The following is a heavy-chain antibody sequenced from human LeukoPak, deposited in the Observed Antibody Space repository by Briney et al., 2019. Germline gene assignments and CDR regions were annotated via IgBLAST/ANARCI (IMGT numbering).Heavy chain of an antibody. V-gene: IGHV1-2*02. CDR1: GYTFTGYY. J-gene: IGHJ6*03. CDR2: INPNSGGT. CDR3: ARDWSNLADYYYYYMDV. D-gene: IGHD3-3*01. Sequence: ASVKVSCKASGYTFTGYYMHWVRQAPGQGLGWMGWINPNSGGTNYAQKFQGRVTMTRDTSISTAYMELSRLRSDDTAVYYCARDWSNLADYYYYYMDVWGKGTTVTVSS.